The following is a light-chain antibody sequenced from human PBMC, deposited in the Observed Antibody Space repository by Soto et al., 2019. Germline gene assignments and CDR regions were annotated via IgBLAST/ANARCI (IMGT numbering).Light chain of an antibody. CDR1: QSGSSSY. CDR3: QQYGSSPLT. Sequence: IVWTQSPGTMSLSPGERATLSCRARQSGSSSYLAWYQQKPGQATRHLIYGASNRATCIPDRFSGSGSGTDFALTISILEPEDVAVYYCQQYGSSPLTFGGGTKVEIK. J-gene: IGKJ4*01. V-gene: IGKV3-20*01. CDR2: GAS.